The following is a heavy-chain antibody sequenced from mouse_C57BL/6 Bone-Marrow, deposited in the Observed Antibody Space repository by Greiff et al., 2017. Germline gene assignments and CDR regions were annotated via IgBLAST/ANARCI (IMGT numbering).Heavy chain of an antibody. D-gene: IGHD3-1*01. CDR3: ARSGSARATWFAY. J-gene: IGHJ3*01. CDR1: GYTFTDYY. CDR2: INPNNGGT. V-gene: IGHV1-26*01. Sequence: EVQLQQSGPELVKPGASVKISCTASGYTFTDYYMNWVKQSHGKSLEWIGDINPNNGGTSYNQKFKGTAPLTVDKSSSAAYMELRILTSEDSAVYDCARSGSARATWFAYWGQGTLVTVSA.